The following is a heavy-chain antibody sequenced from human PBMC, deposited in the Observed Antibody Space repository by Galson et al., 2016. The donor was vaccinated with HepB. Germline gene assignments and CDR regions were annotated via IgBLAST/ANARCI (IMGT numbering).Heavy chain of an antibody. J-gene: IGHJ6*04. V-gene: IGHV3-64*01. CDR3: AKEDKGATISDYYYGMDV. Sequence: SLRLSCAASGFTFSSYVMHWVRQGPGKGLEYVSSISSNGGSTYYANSVKGRFTISRDNSKNTLYLQMGSLRVEDMAVYYCAKEDKGATISDYYYGMDVWGKGTTVTVSS. CDR1: GFTFSSYV. CDR2: ISSNGGST. D-gene: IGHD5-12*01.